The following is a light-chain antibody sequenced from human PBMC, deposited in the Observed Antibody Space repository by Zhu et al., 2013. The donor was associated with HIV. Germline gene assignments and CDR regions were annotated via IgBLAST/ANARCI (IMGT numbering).Light chain of an antibody. J-gene: IGLJ3*02. CDR3: SSYTINTLQL. CDR2: EVT. Sequence: QSALTQPRSMSGSPGQSVTISCTGTNSDVGGYNYVSWYQQHPGKAPKLFIYEVTKRPSGVSNRFSGSKSGNTASLTISGLQAEDEGDYYCSSYTINTLQLFGGGTKVTVL. V-gene: IGLV2-14*01. CDR1: NSDVGGYNY.